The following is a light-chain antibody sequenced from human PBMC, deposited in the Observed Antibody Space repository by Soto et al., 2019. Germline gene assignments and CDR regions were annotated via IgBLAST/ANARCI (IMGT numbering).Light chain of an antibody. Sequence: PGERATLSCRASQSVSNNYLAWYQQKPGQAPRLLIHGASNRATGIPDRFSGSGSGTDFTLTISRLEPEDFAVYYCQQYGSSGTFGQGTKVDIK. CDR2: GAS. CDR1: QSVSNNY. V-gene: IGKV3-20*01. CDR3: QQYGSSGT. J-gene: IGKJ1*01.